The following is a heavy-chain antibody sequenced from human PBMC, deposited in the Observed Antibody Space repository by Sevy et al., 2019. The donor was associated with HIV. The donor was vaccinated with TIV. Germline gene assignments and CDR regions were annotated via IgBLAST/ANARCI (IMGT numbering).Heavy chain of an antibody. J-gene: IGHJ3*02. V-gene: IGHV4-39*01. CDR2: IHHRGDS. D-gene: IGHD3-22*01. CDR3: ARHCLHYFDNTGYGEAFDI. Sequence: SETLSLTCTVSGDSIRSSVHFWAWIRQPPGKGLQWLGSIHHRGDSYYNPSLRSRVTISVDTSRNQVSQNLNSMTAADTAVYFCARHCLHYFDNTGYGEAFDIWGQGSLVTVSS. CDR1: GDSIRSSVHF.